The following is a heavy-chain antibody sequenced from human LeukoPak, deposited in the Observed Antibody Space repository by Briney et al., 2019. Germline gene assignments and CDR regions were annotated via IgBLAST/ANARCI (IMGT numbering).Heavy chain of an antibody. CDR3: TREHKRYLRSD. D-gene: IGHD1-26*01. V-gene: IGHV3-74*01. CDR1: GFTFSSYW. CDR2: INSDGSST. J-gene: IGHJ4*02. Sequence: GGTLRLSCAASGFTFSSYWMHWVRQAPGKGLVWVSRINSDGSSTSYADSVKGRFTISRDNAKNTLYLQMNSLRAGDTAVYYCTREHKRYLRSDRGQGTLVTVSS.